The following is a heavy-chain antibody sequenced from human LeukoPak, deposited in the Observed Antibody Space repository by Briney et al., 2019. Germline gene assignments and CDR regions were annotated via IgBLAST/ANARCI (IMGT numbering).Heavy chain of an antibody. J-gene: IGHJ4*02. CDR1: GFTFSSYT. V-gene: IGHV3-21*01. D-gene: IGHD1-20*01. CDR2: ISSSSSYI. Sequence: PLRLPPAAPGFTFSSYTMNCVRQPPPKRPDWLSLISSSSSYIFYADSVKGRFTISRDNAKKSLYLQMNSLRAEDTAVYYCARPLSGTTDFDYWGQGTLVTVSS. CDR3: ARPLSGTTDFDY.